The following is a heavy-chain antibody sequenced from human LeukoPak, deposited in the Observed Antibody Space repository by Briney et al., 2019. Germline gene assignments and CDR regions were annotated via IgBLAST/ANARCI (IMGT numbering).Heavy chain of an antibody. V-gene: IGHV3-13*01. CDR3: ARGPPRGKYYYMDV. J-gene: IGHJ6*03. D-gene: IGHD1-1*01. CDR2: IGTASDT. CDR1: GFTFSSVD. Sequence: LAGRSLRLSCAASGFTFSSVDMRWVRHPTGEGLECVSTIGTASDTYYPGSVEGRFTLSRDNAKNALYRQMNSLTAGDTAVYYCARGPPRGKYYYMDVWGKGTTVTVSS.